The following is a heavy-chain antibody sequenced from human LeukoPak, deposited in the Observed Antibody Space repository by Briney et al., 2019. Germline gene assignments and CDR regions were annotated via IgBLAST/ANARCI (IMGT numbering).Heavy chain of an antibody. Sequence: PGGSLRLSCAASGFTFSSYWMSWIRQPPGKGLEWIGYIYYSGSTNYNPSLKSRVTISVDTSKNQFSLNLSSVTAADTAVYYCARYSSSSFRSFYYYYGMDVWGQGTTVTVSS. CDR3: ARYSSSSFRSFYYYYGMDV. J-gene: IGHJ6*02. CDR2: IYYSGST. D-gene: IGHD6-6*01. CDR1: GFTFSSYW. V-gene: IGHV4-59*01.